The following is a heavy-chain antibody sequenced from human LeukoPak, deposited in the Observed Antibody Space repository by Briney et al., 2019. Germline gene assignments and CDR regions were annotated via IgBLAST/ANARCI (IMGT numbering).Heavy chain of an antibody. J-gene: IGHJ4*02. CDR2: VYYSGST. CDR1: GGSVIGYY. D-gene: IGHD2-15*01. Sequence: SETLSLTCVVSGGSVIGYYWGWIRQPSGRGLEWIGYVYYSGSTNYNPSFKSRITISVDTSRNQLSLQLSSVTAADTAVYYCARIHRYCSGGACYVLDNWGQGTLVAVSS. CDR3: ARIHRYCSGGACYVLDN. V-gene: IGHV4-59*02.